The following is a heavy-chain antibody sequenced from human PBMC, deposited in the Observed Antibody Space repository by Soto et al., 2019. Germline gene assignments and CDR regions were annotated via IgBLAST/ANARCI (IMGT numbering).Heavy chain of an antibody. CDR2: VNPILSMS. V-gene: IGHV1-69*02. Sequence: QVQLVQSGAEVKRPGSSVKVYCKASGDTFNFYSINWVRQAPGVGLEWVGRVNPILSMSNYAQRFQGRVTMTADKSTSTAYMELRSLRSEDTAIYYCASSYGSGYRAFDYWGQGALVTVSS. CDR1: GDTFNFYS. J-gene: IGHJ4*02. CDR3: ASSYGSGYRAFDY. D-gene: IGHD3-10*01.